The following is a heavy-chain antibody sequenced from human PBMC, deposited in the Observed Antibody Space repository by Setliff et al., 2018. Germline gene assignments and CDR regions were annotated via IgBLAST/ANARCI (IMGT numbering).Heavy chain of an antibody. V-gene: IGHV1-18*01. D-gene: IGHD3-22*01. J-gene: IGHJ6*01. CDR1: GYTFASYG. CDR3: ARESDYDGLNNYCMDV. CDR2: ISAYNDNT. Sequence: ASVKVSCKTSGYTFASYGISWVRQAPGQGLEWMVWISAYNDNTKDGQNFQGRVTMTTDTSTRTAYMELMSLRSDDTAVYYCARESDYDGLNNYCMDVWGQGTTVTVSS.